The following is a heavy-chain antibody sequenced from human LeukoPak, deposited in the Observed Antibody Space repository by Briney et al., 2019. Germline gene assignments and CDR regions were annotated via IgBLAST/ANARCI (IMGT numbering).Heavy chain of an antibody. J-gene: IGHJ4*02. Sequence: GGSLRLSCAASGLTVNTNFMSWVRQAPGKGLEWVSLTYNDGSTYYADSVKGRFTISSDHSKNTLYLQMSSLRVEDTAVYYCATAGEGYRNICAHWGQGTLVTVSS. D-gene: IGHD3-16*01. CDR1: GLTVNTNF. V-gene: IGHV3-53*05. CDR3: ATAGEGYRNICAH. CDR2: TYNDGST.